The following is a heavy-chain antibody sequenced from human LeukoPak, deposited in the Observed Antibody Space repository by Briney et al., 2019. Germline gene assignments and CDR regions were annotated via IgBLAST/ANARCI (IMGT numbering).Heavy chain of an antibody. D-gene: IGHD2-2*01. V-gene: IGHV3-23*01. CDR3: AKEGALGYCSSTSCEDAFDI. CDR2: IIGSGGST. CDR1: GFTFSSYA. J-gene: IGHJ3*02. Sequence: GGSLRLSCAASGFTFSSYAMSWVRQAPGKGLEGVSAIIGSGGSTYYADSVKGRFTISRDNSKNTLYLQMNSLRAEDTAVYYCAKEGALGYCSSTSCEDAFDIWGQGTMVTVSS.